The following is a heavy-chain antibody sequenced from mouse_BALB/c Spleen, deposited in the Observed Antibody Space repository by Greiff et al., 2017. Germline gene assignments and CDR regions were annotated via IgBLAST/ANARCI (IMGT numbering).Heavy chain of an antibody. D-gene: IGHD2-3*01. V-gene: IGHV1S81*02. J-gene: IGHJ1*01. CDR2: INPSNGGT. CDR3: TRRLLGWYFDV. Sequence: VQLQQPGAELVKPGASVKLSCKASGYTFTSYYMYWVKQRPGQGLEWIGGINPSNGGTNFNEKFKSKATLTVDQSSSTAYMQLSSLTSEDSAVYYCTRRLLGWYFDVWGAGTTVTVSS. CDR1: GYTFTSYY.